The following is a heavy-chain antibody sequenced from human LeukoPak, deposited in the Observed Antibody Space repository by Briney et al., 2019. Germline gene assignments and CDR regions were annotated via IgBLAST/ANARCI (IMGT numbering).Heavy chain of an antibody. V-gene: IGHV3-23*01. CDR3: AKARYSSSSGIDY. Sequence: GGSLRLSCAASGFTFSSYAMSWVRQAPGKGLEWVSAISGSGGSTYYADSVKGRFTISRDNSKNTLYLQMNGLRAEDTAVYYCAKARYSSSSGIDYWGQGTLVTVSS. CDR1: GFTFSSYA. CDR2: ISGSGGST. J-gene: IGHJ4*02. D-gene: IGHD6-6*01.